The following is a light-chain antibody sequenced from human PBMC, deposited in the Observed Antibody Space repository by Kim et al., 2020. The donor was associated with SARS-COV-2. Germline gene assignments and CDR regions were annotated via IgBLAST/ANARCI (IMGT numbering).Light chain of an antibody. V-gene: IGKV3-11*01. CDR1: QSVSSY. CDR3: QQRINWPLT. CDR2: DAS. J-gene: IGKJ4*01. Sequence: LSPGERATPSCTASQSVSSYLAWYQQKPGQAPRLLIYDASNRATGIPARFSGSGSGTDFTLTISSLEPEDFVVYYCQQRINWPLTFGGGTKVDIK.